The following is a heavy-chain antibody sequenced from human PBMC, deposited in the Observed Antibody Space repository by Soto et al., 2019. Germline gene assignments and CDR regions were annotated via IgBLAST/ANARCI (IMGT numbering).Heavy chain of an antibody. V-gene: IGHV3-30*03. CDR3: ARGSPPDY. J-gene: IGHJ4*02. Sequence: QVQLVESGGGVVQPGRSLRLSCAASGFTFSSYGMHWVRQAPGKGLERAAIISYDGSIKFYADSVKGRFTISRDNSKNTLYLQMNSLRADDPAVYYCARGSPPDYWGQGIQVTVSS. CDR2: ISYDGSIK. CDR1: GFTFSSYG.